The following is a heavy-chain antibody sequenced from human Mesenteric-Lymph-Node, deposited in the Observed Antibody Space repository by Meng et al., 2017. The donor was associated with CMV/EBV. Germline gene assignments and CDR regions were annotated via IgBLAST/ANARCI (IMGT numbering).Heavy chain of an antibody. D-gene: IGHD3-16*01. CDR1: GFTFSSYA. CDR2: ISYDGSNK. J-gene: IGHJ3*02. CDR3: AREDFGAFDI. V-gene: IGHV3-30*14. Sequence: GESLKISCAASGFTFSSYAMHWVHQAPGKGLEWVAVISYDGSNKYYADSVKGRFTISRDNSKNTLYLQMNSLRVEDTAVYYCAREDFGAFDIWGQGAMVTVSS.